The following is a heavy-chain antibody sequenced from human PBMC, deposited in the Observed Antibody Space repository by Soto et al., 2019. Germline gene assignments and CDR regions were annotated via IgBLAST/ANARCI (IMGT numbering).Heavy chain of an antibody. V-gene: IGHV3-7*01. Sequence: EVRLVESGGGLVQPGGSLRLSCAASGFTFSSYWMSWVRQGPGKGLEWVANIKQDGSEKYFVDSVNGRFSISRDNAKNSLLLQMNSVRAEDTAVYYCGRDYDRTLDFDYWGQGTLVTVSS. D-gene: IGHD3-16*01. CDR3: GRDYDRTLDFDY. J-gene: IGHJ4*02. CDR1: GFTFSSYW. CDR2: IKQDGSEK.